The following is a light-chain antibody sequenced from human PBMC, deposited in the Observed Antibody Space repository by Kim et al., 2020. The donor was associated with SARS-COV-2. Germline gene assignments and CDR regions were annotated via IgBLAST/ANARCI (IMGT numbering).Light chain of an antibody. CDR2: AAS. CDR3: QQFDTSPYS. V-gene: IGKV3-20*01. J-gene: IGKJ2*03. CDR1: QTVSSDS. Sequence: EIVLTQSPGTLSLSPGERATLSCRASQTVSSDSLAWYQQKPGQAPRLLIYAASTRATGVPDRFSGSGSGTDFTLTITRLEPEDFAMYYCQQFDTSPYSFGQGTKLEI.